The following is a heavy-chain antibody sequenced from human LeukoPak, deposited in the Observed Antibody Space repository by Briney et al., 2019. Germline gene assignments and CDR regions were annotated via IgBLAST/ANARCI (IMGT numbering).Heavy chain of an antibody. D-gene: IGHD2-15*01. V-gene: IGHV3-23*01. CDR2: VTGSGGST. J-gene: IGHJ4*02. CDR1: GFTFSNYA. CDR3: AKFKQYCSGGSCYSTLFDY. Sequence: PGGSLRLSCAASGFTFSNYAMAWVRQAPGKGLEWVSAVTGSGGSTYYADSVKGRFTISRDNSKNTLYLQMNSLRAEDTAVYYCAKFKQYCSGGSCYSTLFDYWGQGTLVTVSS.